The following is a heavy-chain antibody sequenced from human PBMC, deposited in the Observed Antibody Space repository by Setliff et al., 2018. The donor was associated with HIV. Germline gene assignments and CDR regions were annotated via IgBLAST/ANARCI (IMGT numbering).Heavy chain of an antibody. CDR2: IRHDGSNK. Sequence: GGSLRLSCAASGFTFSNYGMHWVRQAPGKGLEWVAFIRHDGSNKYYADSVKGRFTISRDNSKNTLYLQMNSLRAEDTAVYYCAKELEEGLWVGDHYFYYGMDVWGQGTMVTVSS. J-gene: IGHJ6*02. CDR3: AKELEEGLWVGDHYFYYGMDV. CDR1: GFTFSNYG. D-gene: IGHD3-10*01. V-gene: IGHV3-30*02.